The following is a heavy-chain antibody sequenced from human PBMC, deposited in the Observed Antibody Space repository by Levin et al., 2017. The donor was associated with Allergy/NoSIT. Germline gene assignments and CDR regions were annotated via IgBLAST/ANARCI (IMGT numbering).Heavy chain of an antibody. CDR1: GFSLSTSGVG. V-gene: IGHV2-5*02. D-gene: IGHD4-11*01. J-gene: IGHJ5*02. CDR3: VYRKFYDFSNYVFDP. Sequence: SGPTLVKPTQTLTLTCTFSGFSLSTSGVGVGWIRQPPGKALEWLALIYWDDDKRYSPSLKTRLTITKDTSKNQVVLTMTNMDPVDTATYFCVYRKFYDFSNYVFDPWGQGTLVTVSS. CDR2: IYWDDDK.